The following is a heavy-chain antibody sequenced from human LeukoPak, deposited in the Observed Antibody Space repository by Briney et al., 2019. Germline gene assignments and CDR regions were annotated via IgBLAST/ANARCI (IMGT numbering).Heavy chain of an antibody. CDR2: IIPIFGTA. CDR3: ARAGAAAANFDY. CDR1: GGTFSSYA. Sequence: ASVKVSCKASGGTFSSYAISWVRQAPGQGLEWMGGIIPIFGTANYAQKFQGRVTITADESTSTAYMELSSLRSEDTAVYYCARAGAAAANFDYWGQGTLVTVSS. V-gene: IGHV1-69*13. J-gene: IGHJ4*02. D-gene: IGHD6-13*01.